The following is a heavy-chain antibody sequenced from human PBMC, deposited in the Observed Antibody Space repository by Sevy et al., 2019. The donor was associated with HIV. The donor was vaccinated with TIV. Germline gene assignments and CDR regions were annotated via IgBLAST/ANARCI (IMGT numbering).Heavy chain of an antibody. CDR2: IIPSVGIA. V-gene: IGHV1-69*10. CDR1: GGTLNNYG. J-gene: IGHJ4*02. Sequence: ASVKVSCKASGGTLNNYGMNWVRQVPGQGLEWMGGIIPSVGIASYARKIKGRAAISADTSTSTLYLEVGRLRSDDTAVYFCASVRPCGGDCYFFDTWGQGTLVTVSS. D-gene: IGHD2-21*02. CDR3: ASVRPCGGDCYFFDT.